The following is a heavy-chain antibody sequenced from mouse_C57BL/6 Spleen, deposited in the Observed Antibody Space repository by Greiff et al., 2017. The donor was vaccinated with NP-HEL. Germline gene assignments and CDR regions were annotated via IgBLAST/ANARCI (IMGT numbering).Heavy chain of an antibody. Sequence: EVQLQQSGPELVKPGASMKISCKASGYSFTGYYMNWVKQSPEKSLEWIGEINPSTGGTTYNQKFKAKATLTVDKSSSTAYMQLKSLTSEDSAVYYCARSCDGNRAWFAYWGQGTLVTVSA. D-gene: IGHD2-1*01. CDR2: INPSTGGT. V-gene: IGHV1-42*01. CDR1: GYSFTGYY. CDR3: ARSCDGNRAWFAY. J-gene: IGHJ3*01.